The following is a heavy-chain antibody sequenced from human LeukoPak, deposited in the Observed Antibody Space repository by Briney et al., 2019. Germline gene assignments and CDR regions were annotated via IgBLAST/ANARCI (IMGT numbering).Heavy chain of an antibody. CDR1: GVSISSDNY. CDR3: ARTSRFSRRKYYFDY. Sequence: SETLSLTCIVSGVSISSDNYWGWIRQSPGKGLELIGSVHFSGATHYNPSLKSRVAITLDTSKNQFSLKLSSVTAADTAVYYCARTSRFSRRKYYFDYWGQGTLVTVSS. V-gene: IGHV4-39*01. D-gene: IGHD2/OR15-2a*01. J-gene: IGHJ4*02. CDR2: VHFSGAT.